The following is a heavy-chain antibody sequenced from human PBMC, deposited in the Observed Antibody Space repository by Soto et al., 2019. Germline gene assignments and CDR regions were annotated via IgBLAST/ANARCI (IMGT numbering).Heavy chain of an antibody. J-gene: IGHJ4*02. CDR1: GFTFDDYT. D-gene: IGHD1-26*01. CDR3: AKDTGGELEAYYFDY. Sequence: GGSLRLSCAASGFTFDDYTMHWVRQAPGKGLEWVSLISWDGGSTYYADSVKGRFTISRDNSKNSLYLQMNSLRTEDTALYYCAKDTGGELEAYYFDYWGQGTLVTVSS. CDR2: ISWDGGST. V-gene: IGHV3-43*01.